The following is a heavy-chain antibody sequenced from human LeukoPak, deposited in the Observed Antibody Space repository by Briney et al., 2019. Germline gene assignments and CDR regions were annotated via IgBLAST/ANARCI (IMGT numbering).Heavy chain of an antibody. CDR3: ARGGQWLPFDY. Sequence: GGSLRLSCVASGFNFNAYGMHWVRQAPGKGLEWVSVIYSGGSTYYADSVKGRFTISRDNSKNTLYLQMNSLRAEDTAVYYCARGGQWLPFDYWGQGTLVTVSS. CDR1: GFNFNAYG. J-gene: IGHJ4*02. CDR2: IYSGGST. V-gene: IGHV3-66*01. D-gene: IGHD5-12*01.